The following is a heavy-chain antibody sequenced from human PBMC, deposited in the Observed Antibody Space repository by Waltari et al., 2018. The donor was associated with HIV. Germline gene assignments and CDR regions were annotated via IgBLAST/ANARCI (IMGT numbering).Heavy chain of an antibody. CDR3: ARGIRYYAP. J-gene: IGHJ5*02. CDR2: LYGDGTT. Sequence: EVQLVQSGGGVVSPEESVRLSCAVSGTLVSDNYMSWIRQAPGNGLGWVAVLYGDGTTYYADSVKGRFVVSRDKAKNMFFLQMDYPRGADSATYFCARGIRYYAPWGQGVLVSVS. V-gene: IGHV3-53*02. CDR1: GTLVSDNY. D-gene: IGHD3-3*01.